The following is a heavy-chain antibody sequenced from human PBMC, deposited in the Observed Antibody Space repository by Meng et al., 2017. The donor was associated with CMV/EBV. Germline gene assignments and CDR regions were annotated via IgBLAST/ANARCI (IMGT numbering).Heavy chain of an antibody. J-gene: IGHJ6*02. Sequence: GESLKISCAASGFTVSSNYMSWVRQAPGKGLEWVSVIYSGGSTYYADSVKGRFTISRDNSKNTLYLQMNSLRAEDTAVYYCARDLGYNGMDVWGQGTTVTSP. CDR3: ARDLGYNGMDV. D-gene: IGHD2-2*02. CDR1: GFTVSSNY. CDR2: IYSGGST. V-gene: IGHV3-53*01.